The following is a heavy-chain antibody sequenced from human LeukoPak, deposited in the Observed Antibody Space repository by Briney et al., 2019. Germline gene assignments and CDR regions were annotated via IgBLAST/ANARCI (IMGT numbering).Heavy chain of an antibody. CDR3: ARDRGYYGSGVQYGMDV. Sequence: PSETLSLTCTVSGASISSYYWGWIRQPAGKGLEWVGRVFNSGSTNYNPSLKSRVTMSIDTSKNQLSLKLSSVTAADTAVYYCARDRGYYGSGVQYGMDVWGQGTTVTVSS. CDR1: GASISSYY. D-gene: IGHD3-10*01. V-gene: IGHV4-4*07. J-gene: IGHJ6*02. CDR2: VFNSGST.